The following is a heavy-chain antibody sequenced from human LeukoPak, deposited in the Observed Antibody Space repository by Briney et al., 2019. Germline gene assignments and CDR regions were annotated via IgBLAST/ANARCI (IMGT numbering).Heavy chain of an antibody. CDR3: ARGRYEFSAGMDV. D-gene: IGHD5-12*01. CDR2: ISIGGRT. V-gene: IGHV3-53*01. Sequence: GGSLRLSCAASGFTVSGYYMSWVRLAPGKGLEWVSVISIGGRTKYADSVRGRFTISRDNSKNTLYLQMNSLRAEDTAVYYCARGRYEFSAGMDVWGQGTTVTVSS. CDR1: GFTVSGYY. J-gene: IGHJ6*02.